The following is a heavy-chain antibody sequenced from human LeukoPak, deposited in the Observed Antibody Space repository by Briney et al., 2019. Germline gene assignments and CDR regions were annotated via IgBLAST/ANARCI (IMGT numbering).Heavy chain of an antibody. CDR2: INRDGSEK. V-gene: IGHV3-7*03. CDR3: ARRRGYSYGRNNYYFDY. Sequence: GGSLRLSCAASGFNFSNYWMSWVRQTPGKGLEWVANINRDGSEKYYEDSVEGQFTISRDNAKNSLFLQMNSLRVEDTAVYYCARRRGYSYGRNNYYFDYWGQGTLVTVSS. J-gene: IGHJ4*02. CDR1: GFNFSNYW. D-gene: IGHD5-18*01.